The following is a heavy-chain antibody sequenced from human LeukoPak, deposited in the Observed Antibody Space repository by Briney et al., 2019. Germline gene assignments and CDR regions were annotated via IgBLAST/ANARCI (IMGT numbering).Heavy chain of an antibody. J-gene: IGHJ3*02. Sequence: SETLSLTCTVSGGSISRYYWSWIRQPPGKGLEWIGYIYYSGSTNYNPSLKSRVTISVDTSKNQFSLKLSSVAAADTAVYYCASSGYSYAFDIWGQGTMVTVSS. CDR2: IYYSGST. D-gene: IGHD5-18*01. V-gene: IGHV4-59*01. CDR1: GGSISRYY. CDR3: ASSGYSYAFDI.